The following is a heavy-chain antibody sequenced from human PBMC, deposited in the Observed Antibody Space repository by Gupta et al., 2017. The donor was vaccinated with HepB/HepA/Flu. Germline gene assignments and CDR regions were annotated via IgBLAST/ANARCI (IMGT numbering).Heavy chain of an antibody. CDR3: VRGDVVLMVYAIVYGLDV. D-gene: IGHD2-8*01. V-gene: IGHV3-21*02. CDR2: ISRDSSYI. Sequence: ELQLVESAGGLVKPGGSLRLSCAASGLTFSSFTVIWVRTPPGKGVNWVRQAPGKGLEWVSAISRDSSYIYYADSVRGRFTISRDNAYNSVYLHMNNLRAEDTAVYYCVRGDVVLMVYAIVYGLDVWGQGTTVTVSS. J-gene: IGHJ6*02. CDR1: GLTFSSFT.